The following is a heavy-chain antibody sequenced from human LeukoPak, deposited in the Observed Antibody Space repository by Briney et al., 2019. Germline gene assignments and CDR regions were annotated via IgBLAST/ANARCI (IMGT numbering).Heavy chain of an antibody. Sequence: GGSLRLSCAASGFTFSDYYMSWIRQAPGKGLEWVSYISSSGSTIYYADSVKGRFTISRDNAKNSLYLQMNSLRTEDTAVYYCARAGPNYYDSSGYLEAFDIWGQGTMVTVSS. D-gene: IGHD3-22*01. CDR1: GFTFSDYY. CDR2: ISSSGSTI. CDR3: ARAGPNYYDSSGYLEAFDI. V-gene: IGHV3-11*01. J-gene: IGHJ3*02.